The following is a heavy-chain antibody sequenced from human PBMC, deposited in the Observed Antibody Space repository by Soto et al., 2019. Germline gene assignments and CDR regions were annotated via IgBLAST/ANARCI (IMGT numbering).Heavy chain of an antibody. D-gene: IGHD6-6*01. J-gene: IGHJ5*02. Sequence: KQSQTLSLTCAISGDSVSSNSAAWNWIRQSPSRGLEWLGRTYYRSKWYNDYAVSVKSRITINPDTSKNQFSLQLNSVTPEDTAVYYCARGPIEYSSSSGWFDPWGQGTLVTVSS. CDR2: TYYRSKWYN. V-gene: IGHV6-1*01. CDR1: GDSVSSNSAA. CDR3: ARGPIEYSSSSGWFDP.